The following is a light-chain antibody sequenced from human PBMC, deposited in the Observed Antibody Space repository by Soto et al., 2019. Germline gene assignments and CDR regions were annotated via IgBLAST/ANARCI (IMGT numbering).Light chain of an antibody. CDR1: QSVSSN. CDR3: QQYYNWPPWT. Sequence: EIVMTQSPATLSASPGERATLSCRARQSVSSNLAWYQQKPGQAPRLLIYGASTRATGIPARFSGGGSGTEFTLTISSLQSEDFAIYFCQQYYNWPPWTFGQGTKVEIK. CDR2: GAS. V-gene: IGKV3-15*01. J-gene: IGKJ1*01.